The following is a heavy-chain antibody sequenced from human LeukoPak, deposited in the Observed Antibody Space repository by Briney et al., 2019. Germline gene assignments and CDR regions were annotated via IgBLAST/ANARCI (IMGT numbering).Heavy chain of an antibody. J-gene: IGHJ6*02. Sequence: SQTLSLTCAISGDSVSSNSAAWNWIRQSPSRGLEWLGRTYYRSKWYNDYAVSVKSRITINPDTSKNQFSLQLNSVTPEDTAVYYCARDTFYSDYVFYYYGMDVWGQGTTVTVSS. CDR3: ARDTFYSDYVFYYYGMDV. CDR1: GDSVSSNSAA. CDR2: TYYRSKWYN. V-gene: IGHV6-1*01. D-gene: IGHD4-11*01.